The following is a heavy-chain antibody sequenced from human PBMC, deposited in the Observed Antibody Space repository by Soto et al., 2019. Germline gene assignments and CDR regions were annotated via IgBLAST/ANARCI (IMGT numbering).Heavy chain of an antibody. D-gene: IGHD3-10*01. CDR2: INHSGST. V-gene: IGHV4-34*01. CDR3: ASWIYGSGEEQHTRHQKNLLDP. J-gene: IGHJ5*02. Sequence: PSETLSLTCAVYGGSFSGYYWSWIRQPPGKGLEWIGEINHSGSTNYNPSLKSRVTISVDTSKNQFSLKLSSVTAADTAVYYCASWIYGSGEEQHTRHQKNLLDPWGQGTLVTVSS. CDR1: GGSFSGYY.